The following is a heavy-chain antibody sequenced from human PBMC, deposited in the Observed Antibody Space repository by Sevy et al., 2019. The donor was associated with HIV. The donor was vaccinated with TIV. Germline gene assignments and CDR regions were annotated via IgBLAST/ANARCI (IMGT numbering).Heavy chain of an antibody. CDR1: RFTFCSYW. CDR2: INQAGSEK. D-gene: IGHD3-22*01. J-gene: IGHJ6*01. V-gene: IGHV3-7*01. Sequence: GGSLRLSCAASRFTFCSYWMSWVRQAPGKGLEWVANINQAGSEKYHLDSVKGRFTISRDNAKNSLYLQMNSLRAEDSSVYFCARVSSIYYDRGYFYATDVWGQGTTVTVSS. CDR3: ARVSSIYYDRGYFYATDV.